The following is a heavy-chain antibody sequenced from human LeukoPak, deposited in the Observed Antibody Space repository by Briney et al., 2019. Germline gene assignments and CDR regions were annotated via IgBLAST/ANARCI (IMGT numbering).Heavy chain of an antibody. CDR2: IYTSGST. Sequence: SETLSLTCTVSGGSISSYYWSWLRQPAGKGLEWIGRIYTSGSTNYNPSLKSRVTMSVDTSKNQFSLKLSSVTTADTAVYYCARERGRVTAVAGFDYWGQGALVTVSS. J-gene: IGHJ4*02. CDR1: GGSISSYY. CDR3: ARERGRVTAVAGFDY. D-gene: IGHD6-19*01. V-gene: IGHV4-4*07.